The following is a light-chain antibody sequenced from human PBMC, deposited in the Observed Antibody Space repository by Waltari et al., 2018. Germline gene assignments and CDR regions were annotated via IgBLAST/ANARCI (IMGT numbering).Light chain of an antibody. J-gene: IGLJ2*01. CDR2: DVF. CDR1: KSDIGGSGY. CDR3: SSYTTTSLVV. V-gene: IGLV2-14*01. Sequence: QPALTQPASVSGSPGQSITISCGGSKSDIGGSGYVSGYQQSSGKAPKVLLYDVFKRPSGVAELFSGSKSGNTATLTVAGLQAEDEADYYCSSYTTTSLVVFGGGTRLTVL.